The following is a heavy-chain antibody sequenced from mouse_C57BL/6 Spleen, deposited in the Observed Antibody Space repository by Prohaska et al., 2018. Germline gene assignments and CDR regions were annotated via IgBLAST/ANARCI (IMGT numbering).Heavy chain of an antibody. D-gene: IGHD1-1*01. Sequence: QVQLQQSGAELVKPGASVKLSCKASGYTFTQYTIHWVKYRSGQGLEWIGWFYPGSGSIKYNEKVKEKATLTADKSSSTVYMESSRLTSEDSAVYFCARHGFITTTFAYWGQGTLVTVSA. J-gene: IGHJ3*01. CDR1: GYTFTQYT. CDR3: ARHGFITTTFAY. CDR2: FYPGSGSI. V-gene: IGHV1-62-2*01.